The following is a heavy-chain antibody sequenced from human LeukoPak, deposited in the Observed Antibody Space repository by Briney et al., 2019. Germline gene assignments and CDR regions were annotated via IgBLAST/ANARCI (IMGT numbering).Heavy chain of an antibody. J-gene: IGHJ6*02. CDR2: IYSGGTT. CDR1: GITVSSNY. D-gene: IGHD4-17*01. Sequence: PGGSLRLSCAASGITVSSNYMSWVRQPPGKGLEWVSIIYSGGTTYCADSVQGRFTIYRDNSKNTVYLQVNSLRVEDTAVYYCARDPRTTGKSNYGMDVWGQGTTVNVSS. V-gene: IGHV3-53*01. CDR3: ARDPRTTGKSNYGMDV.